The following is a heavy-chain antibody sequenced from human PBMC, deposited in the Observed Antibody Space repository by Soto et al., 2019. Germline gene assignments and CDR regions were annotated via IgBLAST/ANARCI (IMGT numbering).Heavy chain of an antibody. CDR3: ASQEGYRSSIGAFDY. CDR1: GFTFSSYA. V-gene: IGHV3-30-3*01. Sequence: QVQLVESGGGVVQPGRSLRLSCAASGFTFSSYAMHWVRQAPGKGLEWVAFISYDGTNTYYADSVKGRFTISRDNSKNTRYLQVNSLRAEDTAVYYCASQEGYRSSIGAFDYWGQGTLVTVSS. J-gene: IGHJ4*02. CDR2: ISYDGTNT. D-gene: IGHD5-18*01.